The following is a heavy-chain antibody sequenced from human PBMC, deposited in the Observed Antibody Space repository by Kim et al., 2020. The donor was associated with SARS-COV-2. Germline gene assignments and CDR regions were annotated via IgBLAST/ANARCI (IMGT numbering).Heavy chain of an antibody. V-gene: IGHV3-21*01. CDR3: AREVPFYYDSSGYPRPHYFDS. CDR2: ISSSSSYI. Sequence: GGSLRLSCAASGFTFSSYSMNWVRQAPGKGLEWVSSISSSSSYIYYADSVKGRFTISRDNAKNSLYLQMNSLRAEDTAVYYCAREVPFYYDSSGYPRPHYFDSCSRRALVTVSS. CDR1: GFTFSSYS. J-gene: IGHJ4*02. D-gene: IGHD3-22*01.